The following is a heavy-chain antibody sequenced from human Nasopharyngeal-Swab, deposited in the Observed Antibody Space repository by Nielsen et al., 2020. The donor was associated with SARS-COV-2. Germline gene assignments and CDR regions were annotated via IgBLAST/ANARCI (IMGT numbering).Heavy chain of an antibody. CDR3: AKVLGSSWYSNDWYFDL. Sequence: VRQAPGKGLEWVSAISGGGGSTYYADSVKGRFTISRDNSKNTLYLQMNSLRAEDTAVYYCAKVLGSSWYSNDWYFDLWGRGTLVTVSS. CDR2: ISGGGGST. V-gene: IGHV3-23*01. J-gene: IGHJ2*01. D-gene: IGHD6-13*01.